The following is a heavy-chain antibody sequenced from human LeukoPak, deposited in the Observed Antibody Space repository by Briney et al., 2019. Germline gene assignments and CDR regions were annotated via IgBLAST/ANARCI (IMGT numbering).Heavy chain of an antibody. D-gene: IGHD4-17*01. V-gene: IGHV1-2*06. J-gene: IGHJ3*02. CDR2: INPNNGGT. CDR1: GYTFIGYY. Sequence: GASVKVSCKASGYTFIGYYMHWVRQAPGQGLEWMGRINPNNGGTNYAQNFQGRVTMTWDTSISAAYMELSRLRSDDTAVYYCTRGTVSDAFDIWGQGTMVTVSS. CDR3: TRGTVSDAFDI.